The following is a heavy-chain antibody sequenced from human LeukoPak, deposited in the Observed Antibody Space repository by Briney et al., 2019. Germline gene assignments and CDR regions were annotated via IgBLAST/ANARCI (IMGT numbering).Heavy chain of an antibody. CDR1: GFTFSSYA. D-gene: IGHD3-22*01. V-gene: IGHV3-30-3*01. Sequence: GGSLRLSCAASGFTFSSYAMHWVRQAPGKGLEWVAVISYDGSNKYYADSVKGRFTISRDNSKNTLYLQMNSLRAEDTAVYYCAKALGYYYDSSGYYREDYFDYWGQGTLVTVSS. CDR2: ISYDGSNK. J-gene: IGHJ4*02. CDR3: AKALGYYYDSSGYYREDYFDY.